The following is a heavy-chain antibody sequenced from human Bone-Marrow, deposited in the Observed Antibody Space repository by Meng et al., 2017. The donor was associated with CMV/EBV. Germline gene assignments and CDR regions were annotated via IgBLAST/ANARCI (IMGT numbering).Heavy chain of an antibody. CDR1: GGSISSGDYY. J-gene: IGHJ4*02. Sequence: SETLSLTCTVSGGSISSGDYYWSWIRQPPGKGLEWIGYIYYSGSTYYNPSLKSRVTISVDTSKNQFSLKLSSVTAADTAVYYCARESGRSYRFFDYWGQRTLVTVSS. CDR2: IYYSGST. V-gene: IGHV4-30-4*08. CDR3: ARESGRSYRFFDY. D-gene: IGHD3-16*02.